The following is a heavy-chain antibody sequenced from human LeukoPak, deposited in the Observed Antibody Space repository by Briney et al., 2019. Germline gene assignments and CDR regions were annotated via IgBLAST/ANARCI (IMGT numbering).Heavy chain of an antibody. CDR1: GFTFSSYS. Sequence: GGSLRLSCAASGFTFSSYSMNWVRQAPGKGLEWVSSISSSRSYIYYADSVKGRFTISRDNAKNSLYLQMNSLRAEDTAVYYCARDEVGGGYYDFWSGYYWFDYWGQGTLVTVSS. V-gene: IGHV3-21*01. CDR2: ISSSRSYI. D-gene: IGHD3-3*01. J-gene: IGHJ4*02. CDR3: ARDEVGGGYYDFWSGYYWFDY.